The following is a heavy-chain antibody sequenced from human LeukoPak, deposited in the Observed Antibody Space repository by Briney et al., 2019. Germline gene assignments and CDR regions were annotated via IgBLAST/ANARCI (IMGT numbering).Heavy chain of an antibody. V-gene: IGHV3-9*01. D-gene: IGHD4-17*01. CDR2: ISWNSGSI. Sequence: PGGSLRLSCAASGFTFDDYAMHWVRQAPGKGLEWVSGISWNSGSIGYADSVKGRFTISRDNAKNSLYLQMNSLRAEDTALYYCAKDRYGDYVGDIDYWGQGTLVTVSS. CDR3: AKDRYGDYVGDIDY. J-gene: IGHJ4*02. CDR1: GFTFDDYA.